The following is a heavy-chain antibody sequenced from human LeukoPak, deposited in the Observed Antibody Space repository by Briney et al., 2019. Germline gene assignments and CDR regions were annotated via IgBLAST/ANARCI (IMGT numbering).Heavy chain of an antibody. Sequence: PGGSLRLSCAASGFTFSSYSMNWVRQAPGKGLEWVSYISSSSSTIYYADSVKGRLTISRDNAKNSLYLQMNSLRAEDTAVYYCARPLWLRGPNAFDIWGQGTMVTVSS. D-gene: IGHD5-18*01. CDR3: ARPLWLRGPNAFDI. CDR1: GFTFSSYS. J-gene: IGHJ3*02. CDR2: ISSSSSTI. V-gene: IGHV3-48*04.